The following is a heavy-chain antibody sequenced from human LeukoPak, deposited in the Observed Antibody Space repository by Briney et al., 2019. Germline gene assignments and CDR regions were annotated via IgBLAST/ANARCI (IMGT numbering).Heavy chain of an antibody. V-gene: IGHV1-2*06. Sequence: GASVKVSCKASGYTFTGYYMHWVRQAPGQGLEWMGRINPNSGGTNYAQKFQGRVTMTRDTSISTAYMELSRLRSDDTAVYYCARGSYYYDSSGYTHDYWGQGTLVTASS. CDR2: INPNSGGT. CDR3: ARGSYYYDSSGYTHDY. CDR1: GYTFTGYY. J-gene: IGHJ4*02. D-gene: IGHD3-22*01.